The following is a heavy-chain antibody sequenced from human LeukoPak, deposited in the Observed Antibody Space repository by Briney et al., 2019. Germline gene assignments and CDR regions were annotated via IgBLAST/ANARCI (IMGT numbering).Heavy chain of an antibody. Sequence: PSETLSLTCTVSGGSLSSYYWSWLRQPAGKGLEWIGRIYTSGSTNYNPSLKSRVTMSVDTSKNQFSLKLSSVTAADTAVYYCARAGIAAARSPNWFDPWGQGTLVTVSS. CDR3: ARAGIAAARSPNWFDP. CDR1: GGSLSSYY. D-gene: IGHD6-13*01. V-gene: IGHV4-4*07. J-gene: IGHJ5*02. CDR2: IYTSGST.